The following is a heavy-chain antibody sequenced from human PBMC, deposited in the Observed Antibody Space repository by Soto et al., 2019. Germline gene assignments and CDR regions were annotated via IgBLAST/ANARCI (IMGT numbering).Heavy chain of an antibody. Sequence: QVQLQESGPGLVKPSGTLSLTCAVSGTSISSNFWWSWVRQPPGKGLEWIGEAHPSGTTNYKPSLESRVTISVDKSNNQLSLNLNSLTAADTAVFFCARHVGVAGTRGFDYWGQGVLVAVSS. CDR3: ARHVGVAGTRGFDY. J-gene: IGHJ4*02. D-gene: IGHD6-19*01. CDR2: AHPSGTT. V-gene: IGHV4-4*02. CDR1: GTSISSNFW.